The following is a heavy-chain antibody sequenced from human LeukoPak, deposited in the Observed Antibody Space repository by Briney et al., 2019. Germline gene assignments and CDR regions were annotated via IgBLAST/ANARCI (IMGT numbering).Heavy chain of an antibody. CDR1: GFTFSTYA. CDR3: ASPSSGQSFDI. D-gene: IGHD6-19*01. CDR2: IYTGGNT. V-gene: IGHV3-53*01. Sequence: GGSLRLSCAASGFTFSTYAMAWVRQAPGKGLEWVSVIYTGGNTYYADSVKGRFTISRDNSKNTLYLQMHSLRAEDTAVYYCASPSSGQSFDIWGQGTMVTVSS. J-gene: IGHJ3*02.